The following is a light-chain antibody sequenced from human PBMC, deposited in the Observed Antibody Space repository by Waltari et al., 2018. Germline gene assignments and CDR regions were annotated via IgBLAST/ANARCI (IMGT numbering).Light chain of an antibody. CDR3: NSRDSSANLWV. V-gene: IGLV3-19*01. CDR2: DQN. Sequence: SSELAQDPAMSVALGQTVRIPCQGDTLGRFRATWYQQKPGQAPVLVIYDQNNRPSGIPDRFSGSSSGNTASLTITGAQAEDEADYYCNSRDSSANLWVFGGGTKLTVL. J-gene: IGLJ3*02. CDR1: TLGRFR.